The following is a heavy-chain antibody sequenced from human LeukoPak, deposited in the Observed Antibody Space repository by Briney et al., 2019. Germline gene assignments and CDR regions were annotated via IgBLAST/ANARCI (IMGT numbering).Heavy chain of an antibody. CDR1: GFTFSKYW. CDR3: ATKQWLAPPPDS. D-gene: IGHD6-19*01. J-gene: IGHJ4*02. CDR2: INTDGTVT. Sequence: GGSLRLSCAASGFTFSKYWMLWVRQAPGKGLESVSRINTDGTVTTYADSVKGRFTVSRDNADNAMFLQMNSVRDEDTAVYYCATKQWLAPPPDSWGQGTPVTVSS. V-gene: IGHV3-74*01.